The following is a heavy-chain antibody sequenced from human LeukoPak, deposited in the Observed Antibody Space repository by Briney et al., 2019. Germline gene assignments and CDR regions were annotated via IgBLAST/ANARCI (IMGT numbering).Heavy chain of an antibody. CDR3: ARDGISYYDTLDAFDI. CDR2: IYTSGST. V-gene: IGHV4-61*02. CDR1: GGSISSGSYY. Sequence: PSQTLSLTXTVSGGSISSGSYYWSWIRQPAGKGLEWIGRIYTSGSTNYNPSLKSRVTISVDTSENQFSLKLSSVTAADTAVYYCARDGISYYDTLDAFDIWGQGTMVTVSS. D-gene: IGHD3-22*01. J-gene: IGHJ3*02.